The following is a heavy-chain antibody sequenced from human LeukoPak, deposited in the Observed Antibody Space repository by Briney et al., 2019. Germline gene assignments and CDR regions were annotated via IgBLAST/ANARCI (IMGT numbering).Heavy chain of an antibody. CDR3: AKSLLGLAGTFQQ. D-gene: IGHD6-13*01. V-gene: IGHV3-23*01. Sequence: PGGSLRLSCAASGFTFNNYAMSWVRQAPGKGLEWVSGISGSGDRTYYADSVKGRLTISRDNSKNTVYLQMNSLRAEDTAVYYCAKSLLGLAGTFQQWGQGTLVTVSS. J-gene: IGHJ1*01. CDR2: ISGSGDRT. CDR1: GFTFNNYA.